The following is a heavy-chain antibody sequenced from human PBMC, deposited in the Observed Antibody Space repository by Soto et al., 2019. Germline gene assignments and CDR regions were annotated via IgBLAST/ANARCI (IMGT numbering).Heavy chain of an antibody. Sequence: PGESLKISCQHPGNSFTTHWIGWVRQVPGKGLEWMGLIYPGDSHVRYGPSFQGQVTISIDRSTTTAYLQWSSLKASDTAIYYCARLHYSSSVYLYGGRGPLVNV. V-gene: IGHV5-51*01. J-gene: IGHJ4*01. CDR3: ARLHYSSSVYLY. CDR2: IYPGDSHV. CDR1: GNSFTTHW. D-gene: IGHD6-6*01.